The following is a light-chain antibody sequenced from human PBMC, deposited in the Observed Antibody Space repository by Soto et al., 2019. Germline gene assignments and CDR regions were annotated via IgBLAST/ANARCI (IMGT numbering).Light chain of an antibody. V-gene: IGKV3-15*01. CDR3: QQYNSWPYT. J-gene: IGKJ2*01. CDR1: QTVTNN. Sequence: EIVMTQSPATLSVSPGESATLSCRASQTVTNNLAWYQQKSGQAPRLLIYRASTRATAIPARFSGSGSGTEFTLTISRLQSEDFGVYYCQQYNSWPYTFGQGTKLEIK. CDR2: RAS.